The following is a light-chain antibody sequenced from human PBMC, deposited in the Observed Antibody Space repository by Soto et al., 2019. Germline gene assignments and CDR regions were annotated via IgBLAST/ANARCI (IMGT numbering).Light chain of an antibody. CDR2: AAF. CDR1: QTISGH. J-gene: IGKJ1*01. CDR3: QQSHNTPWT. V-gene: IGKV1-39*01. Sequence: DIQMTQTPSSLSASVGDRVTITCRATQTISGHLNWYQQKQGTAPKLLMYAAFTLQSGVPSRFSGSGSGTDFTLTISSLQPDDFATYYCQQSHNTPWTFGQGTKVDIK.